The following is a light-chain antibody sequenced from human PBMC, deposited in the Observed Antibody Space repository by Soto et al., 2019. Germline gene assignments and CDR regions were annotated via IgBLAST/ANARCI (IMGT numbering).Light chain of an antibody. CDR3: QQRHMWPIT. J-gene: IGKJ5*01. Sequence: EVVLTQSPVTLSLSQGERATLSCRASQSFRGLLAWYQQKPGQAPRLLIYDAYNRATGILPRFCGSGSGTDFTLTTSRLEPEDSAVYYFQQRHMWPITFGQGTRLEIK. CDR2: DAY. CDR1: QSFRGL. V-gene: IGKV3-11*01.